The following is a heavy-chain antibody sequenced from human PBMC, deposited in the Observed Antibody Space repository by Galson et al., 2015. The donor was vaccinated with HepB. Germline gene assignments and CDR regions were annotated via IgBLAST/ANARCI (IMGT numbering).Heavy chain of an antibody. CDR3: AREGYYDSSGYYRFDAFDI. CDR2: IYYSGST. Sequence: ETLSLTCTVSGGSISSYYWSWIRQPPGKGLEWIGYIYYSGSTNYNPSLKSRVTISVDTSKNQFSLKLSSVTAADTAVYYCAREGYYDSSGYYRFDAFDIWGQGTMVTVSS. V-gene: IGHV4-59*01. CDR1: GGSISSYY. J-gene: IGHJ3*02. D-gene: IGHD3-22*01.